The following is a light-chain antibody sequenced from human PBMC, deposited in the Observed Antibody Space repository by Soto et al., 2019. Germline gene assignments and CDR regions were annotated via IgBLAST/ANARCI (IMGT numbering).Light chain of an antibody. CDR1: QSVTSN. J-gene: IGKJ5*01. CDR3: QQRYSWPPIT. Sequence: EIVITESPATLSVSPAKRATLSCRASQSVTSNLAWYQQKPGQAPRLLIYGASTRATGIPARFSGSGSGTEFTLTISSLQSEDFSIYYCQQRYSWPPITFGQGTRLEIK. V-gene: IGKV3-15*01. CDR2: GAS.